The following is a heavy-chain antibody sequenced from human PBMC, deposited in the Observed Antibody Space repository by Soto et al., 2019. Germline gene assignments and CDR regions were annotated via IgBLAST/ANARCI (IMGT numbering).Heavy chain of an antibody. D-gene: IGHD3-3*01. V-gene: IGHV3-30-3*01. CDR3: ARDVGTQLDFWSTSGMDV. J-gene: IGHJ6*02. CDR1: GFSFSDDA. CDR2: ITYDGSNK. Sequence: GGSLRLSCAASGFSFSDDAMHWVRQAPGQGLEWVAVITYDGSNKYYADSVRGRFTISRDNSKSTLYLQMDSQIIDDTAVYYCARDVGTQLDFWSTSGMDVWGQGTTVTVS.